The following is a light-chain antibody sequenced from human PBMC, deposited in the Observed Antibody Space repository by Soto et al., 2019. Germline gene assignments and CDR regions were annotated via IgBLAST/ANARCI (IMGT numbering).Light chain of an antibody. V-gene: IGLV2-14*01. CDR3: SSDTTSSTLGV. CDR1: SSDVGGSNY. CDR2: EVS. J-gene: IGLJ2*01. Sequence: QSALTQPASVSGSPGQSITISCTGTSSDVGGSNYVSWFQQRPGKAPKLMIYEVSNRTSGVSNRFSGSKSGNTASLIISGLQAEDEADYFCSSDTTSSTLGVFGGGTKVTVL.